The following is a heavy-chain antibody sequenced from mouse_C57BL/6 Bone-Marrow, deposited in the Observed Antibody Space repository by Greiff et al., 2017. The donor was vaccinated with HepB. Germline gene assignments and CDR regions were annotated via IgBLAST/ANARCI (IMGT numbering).Heavy chain of an antibody. D-gene: IGHD1-1*01. CDR2: ISSKSSNYAT. V-gene: IGHV10-3*01. CDR1: GFTFNTYA. J-gene: IGHJ4*01. Sequence: EVKLVESGGGLVQPKGSLKLSCAASGFTFNTYAMHWVRQAPGKGLEWVGRISSKSSNYATYYADSVKDRFTISRDNSQSMLYLQMNNLKTEDTAMYYCVRESYYGSSFYAMDYWGQGTSVTVSS. CDR3: VRESYYGSSFYAMDY.